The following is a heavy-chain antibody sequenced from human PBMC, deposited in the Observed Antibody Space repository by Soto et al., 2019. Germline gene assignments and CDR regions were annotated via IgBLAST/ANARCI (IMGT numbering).Heavy chain of an antibody. J-gene: IGHJ5*02. V-gene: IGHV2-26*01. CDR2: IFSNDEK. CDR1: GFSLRNTKMR. D-gene: IGHD5-12*01. Sequence: GAKLVNPAGTLTQTCTVSGFSLRNTKMRVSWIRQPPGKALEWLAHIFSNDEKSYSTSLKSRLTISKDTSKSQVVLTMTNMDPVDTATYYCARILLYSGYDHHFPWGQGTLVTVSS. CDR3: ARILLYSGYDHHFP.